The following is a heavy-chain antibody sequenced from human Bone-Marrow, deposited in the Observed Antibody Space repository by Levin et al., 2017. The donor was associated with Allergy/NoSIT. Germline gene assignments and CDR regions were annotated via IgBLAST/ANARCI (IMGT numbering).Heavy chain of an antibody. CDR3: ARSSASYDCGMDV. CDR1: GYTFTDYH. CDR2: INPISGGT. Sequence: ASVKVSCEPSGYTFTDYHIHWVRQAPGQGLEWMGWINPISGGTKYTQKFQGWVTMTWDTSTSTANMELRRLKSDDTAVYYCARSSASYDCGMDVWGQGTAVTVS. J-gene: IGHJ6*02. D-gene: IGHD3-22*01. V-gene: IGHV1-2*04.